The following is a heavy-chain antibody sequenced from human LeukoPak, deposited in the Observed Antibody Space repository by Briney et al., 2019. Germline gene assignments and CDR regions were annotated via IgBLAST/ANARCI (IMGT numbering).Heavy chain of an antibody. CDR2: INPNSGGT. Sequence: ASVKVSCKASGYSFTNYYVHWVRQAPGQGLEWVGWINPNSGGTNYAQNFQGRVTMTRDTSINTAYMELSRLRSDHTAVYYCARDGHRSGWYSWFDPWGQGTLVTVSS. CDR1: GYSFTNYY. D-gene: IGHD6-19*01. V-gene: IGHV1-2*02. J-gene: IGHJ5*02. CDR3: ARDGHRSGWYSWFDP.